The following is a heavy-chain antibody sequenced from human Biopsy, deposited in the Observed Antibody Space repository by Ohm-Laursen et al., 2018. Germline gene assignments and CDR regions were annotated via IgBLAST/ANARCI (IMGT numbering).Heavy chain of an antibody. CDR2: INQDGSVK. J-gene: IGHJ4*02. CDR1: GFTFSSYY. V-gene: IGHV3-7*01. CDR3: ARSLWPEDY. Sequence: SLRLSCAASGFTFSSYYMSWVRLAPGKGLEWVANINQDGSVKNYVDSVKGRFTISRDNVENSVYLQMSSLRSEDTAVYYCARSLWPEDYWGQGTLVTVSS. D-gene: IGHD2-21*01.